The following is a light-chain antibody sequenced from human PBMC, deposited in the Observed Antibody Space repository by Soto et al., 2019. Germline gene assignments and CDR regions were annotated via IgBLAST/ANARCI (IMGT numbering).Light chain of an antibody. CDR3: QKYNNWPPWT. V-gene: IGKV3D-15*03. CDR1: QTISNN. CDR2: GTS. J-gene: IGKJ1*01. Sequence: EIVLTQSPGTLSLSPGERVTLSCRTSQTISNNHLAWYQQKPGQAPTLLIHGTSNRATGIPDRFSGSGSGTEFTLTISILQSEDFAVYFCQKYNNWPPWTFGQGTKVDIK.